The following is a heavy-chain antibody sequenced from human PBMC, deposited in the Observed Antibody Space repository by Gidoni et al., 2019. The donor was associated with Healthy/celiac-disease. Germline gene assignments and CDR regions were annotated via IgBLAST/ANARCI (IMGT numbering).Heavy chain of an antibody. Sequence: HVPLVQSGAELTKPGASVKASCKASGYTVTSYGISRVRQAHGQGLEWMGWISAYNGNTNNAQKLQGRVTMTTDTSTSTAYMELRSLRSDDTAVYYCARDGSWDNWNHGDFQHWGQGTLVTVSS. CDR2: ISAYNGNT. CDR1: GYTVTSYG. D-gene: IGHD1-20*01. J-gene: IGHJ1*01. CDR3: ARDGSWDNWNHGDFQH. V-gene: IGHV1-18*01.